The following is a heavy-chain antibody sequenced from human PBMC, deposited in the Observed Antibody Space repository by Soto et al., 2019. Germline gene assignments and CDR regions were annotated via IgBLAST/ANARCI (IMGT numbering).Heavy chain of an antibody. J-gene: IGHJ5*02. D-gene: IGHD6-19*01. CDR2: IYWNDDK. CDR3: AKSGSSGWYGWFDP. V-gene: IGHV2-5*01. Sequence: GPTRVNATQPLTLTCIFSGFSLRTSVVGVGWIRQPPGKALEWLGFIYWNDDKRYSPSLKSRLTITKDTSKNQVVLTMTNMDPVDTATYYCAKSGSSGWYGWFDPWGQGTLVTVSS. CDR1: GFSLRTSVVG.